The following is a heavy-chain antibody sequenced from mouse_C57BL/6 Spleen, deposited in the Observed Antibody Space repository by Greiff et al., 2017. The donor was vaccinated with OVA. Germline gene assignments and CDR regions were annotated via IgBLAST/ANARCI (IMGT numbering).Heavy chain of an antibody. CDR1: GYAFSSYW. J-gene: IGHJ2*01. CDR3: APITTVVAPFDY. V-gene: IGHV1-80*01. CDR2: IYPGDGDT. Sequence: VQLQQSGAELVKPGASVKISCKASGYAFSSYWMNWVKQRPGKGLEWIGQIYPGDGDTNYNGKFKGKATLTADKSSSTAYMQLSSLTSEDSAVYFCAPITTVVAPFDYWGQGTTLTVSS. D-gene: IGHD1-1*01.